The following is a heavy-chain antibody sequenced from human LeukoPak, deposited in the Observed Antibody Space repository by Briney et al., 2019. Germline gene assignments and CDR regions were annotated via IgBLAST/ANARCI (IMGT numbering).Heavy chain of an antibody. CDR1: GFTFNTYA. CDR2: IIGSGGST. J-gene: IGHJ6*02. CDR3: AKNLYCGGGSCYPSALGMDV. Sequence: GGSLRLSCAASGFTFNTYAMSWVRQAPGKGLEWVSAIIGSGGSTYYADSVEGRFTVSRDNSKNTLFLQMNSLRAEDTAVYYCAKNLYCGGGSCYPSALGMDVWGQGTTVTVSS. V-gene: IGHV3-23*01. D-gene: IGHD2-15*01.